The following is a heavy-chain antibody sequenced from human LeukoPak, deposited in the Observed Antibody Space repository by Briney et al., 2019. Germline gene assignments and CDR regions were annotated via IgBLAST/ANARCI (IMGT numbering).Heavy chain of an antibody. CDR1: GFTFSNYW. J-gene: IGHJ3*02. V-gene: IGHV3-7*01. D-gene: IGHD6-19*01. CDR2: TDQDGSEK. Sequence: GGSLRLSCAASGFTFSNYWMCWVRQAPGKGLEWVANTDQDGSEKYYVDSVKGRFTISRDNAKNSLYLQMNSLRAEDTAVYYCARTNTRWLVPDAFDIWGQGTMVTVSS. CDR3: ARTNTRWLVPDAFDI.